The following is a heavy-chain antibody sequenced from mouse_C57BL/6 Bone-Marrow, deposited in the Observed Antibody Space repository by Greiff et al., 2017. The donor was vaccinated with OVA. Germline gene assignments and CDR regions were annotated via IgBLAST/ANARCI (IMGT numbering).Heavy chain of an antibody. J-gene: IGHJ2*01. D-gene: IGHD1-1*01. CDR3: ASLITTVVPDY. CDR2: INPSSGYT. Sequence: QVQLQQPGAELVKPGASVKLSCKASGYTFTSYWMHWVKQRPGQGLEWIGYINPSSGYTKYNQKFKDKATLTADKSSSTAYMQLSSLTYEDSAVYYCASLITTVVPDYWGQGTTLTVSS. CDR1: GYTFTSYW. V-gene: IGHV1-7*01.